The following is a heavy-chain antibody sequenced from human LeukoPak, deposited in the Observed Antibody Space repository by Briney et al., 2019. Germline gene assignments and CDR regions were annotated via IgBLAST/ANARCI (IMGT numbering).Heavy chain of an antibody. Sequence: PSETLTLTCTVSGGSVSSYYWSWIRQSPGKGLEWIGYVYYSGTTNYNPSLKSRVTISVDRSKSQFSLNLSSVTAADTAVYYCARGNPDAFDIWGQGSMVTVSS. CDR3: ARGNPDAFDI. D-gene: IGHD1-14*01. V-gene: IGHV4-59*02. J-gene: IGHJ3*02. CDR2: VYYSGTT. CDR1: GGSVSSYY.